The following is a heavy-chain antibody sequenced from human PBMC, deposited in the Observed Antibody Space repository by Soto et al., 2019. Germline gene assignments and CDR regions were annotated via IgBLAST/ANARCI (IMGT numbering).Heavy chain of an antibody. V-gene: IGHV3-23*01. CDR1: GFTFRTYA. Sequence: EVQLLESGGGLVQPGGSLRLSCAASGFTFRTYAMSWVRQAPGKGLEWVSGISGSGGNTYYADSVKGRFSISRDNSKNTLYLQMNSLRAEDTAVYYCASQPRITVARYRYLDYWGQGTLVTVSS. CDR3: ASQPRITVARYRYLDY. D-gene: IGHD3-16*02. CDR2: ISGSGGNT. J-gene: IGHJ4*02.